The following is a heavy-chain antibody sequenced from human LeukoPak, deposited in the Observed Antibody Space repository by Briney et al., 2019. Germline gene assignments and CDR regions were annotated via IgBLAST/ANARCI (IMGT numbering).Heavy chain of an antibody. D-gene: IGHD2-2*02. J-gene: IGHJ4*02. CDR3: ARGNGLVCSSASCYNLYLP. Sequence: SLTLSLTCTVSGGSISSYYWSWMRQPPGRGLKWIGCIYYSGSTNYNPSLKSRVTISVDTSKNQFSLKLSSVIGADPAVQYFARGNGLVCSSASCYNLYLPWGQGTLVSVSS. CDR2: IYYSGST. CDR1: GGSISSYY. V-gene: IGHV4-59*01.